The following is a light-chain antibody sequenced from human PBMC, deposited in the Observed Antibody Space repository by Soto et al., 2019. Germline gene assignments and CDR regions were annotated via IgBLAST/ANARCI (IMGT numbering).Light chain of an antibody. CDR3: QRYDSLRT. Sequence: EIVMTQSPGTLSVSPGERATLFCRASQTVSNKLAWYQQKPGQAPRLIIYGASTRATGIPARFSGSGSVTEFTLTISRLEPEDFAMYYCQRYDSLRTFGQGTKVDIK. J-gene: IGKJ1*01. CDR2: GAS. CDR1: QTVSNK. V-gene: IGKV3-15*01.